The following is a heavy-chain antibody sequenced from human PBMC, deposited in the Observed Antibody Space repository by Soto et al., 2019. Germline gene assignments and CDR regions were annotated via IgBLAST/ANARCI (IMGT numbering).Heavy chain of an antibody. D-gene: IGHD3-3*01. Sequence: XSVKVSCKASVYTFSGHSISWVRQAPGQGLEWMGWISASNGHTNYAQKFQGRVTMTTDTFTTTVYMGMKSLRSDDTAVYYCARNTGSGNSGGFDYWGQGTLVTVSS. CDR3: ARNTGSGNSGGFDY. CDR1: VYTFSGHS. CDR2: ISASNGHT. V-gene: IGHV1-18*04. J-gene: IGHJ4*02.